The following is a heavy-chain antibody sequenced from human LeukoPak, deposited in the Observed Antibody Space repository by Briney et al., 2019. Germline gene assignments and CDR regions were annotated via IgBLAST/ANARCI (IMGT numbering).Heavy chain of an antibody. J-gene: IGHJ1*01. CDR3: ATYSILNAREFRY. CDR1: GITFSSYW. D-gene: IGHD4-11*01. V-gene: IGHV3-7*01. CDR2: IKEDGSEK. Sequence: GGSLRLSCAASGITFSSYWMSWVRQAPGKGLEWVANIKEDGSEKYYADSVKGRFTISGDNARNSVYLQMNSLGADDTAVYYCATYSILNAREFRYWGQGTLVTVTS.